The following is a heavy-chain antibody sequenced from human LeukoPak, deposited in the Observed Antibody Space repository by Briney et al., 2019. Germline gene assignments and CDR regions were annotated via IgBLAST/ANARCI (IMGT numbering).Heavy chain of an antibody. Sequence: ASVKVSCKASGGTFSSYAISWVRQAPGQGLEWMGGIIPIFGTANYAQKFQGRVTITADESTSTAYMELSSLRSEDTAVYYCARDPRDSSSSGSDYWGQGTLVTVSS. CDR3: ARDPRDSSSSGSDY. CDR2: IIPIFGTA. V-gene: IGHV1-69*13. CDR1: GGTFSSYA. D-gene: IGHD6-6*01. J-gene: IGHJ4*02.